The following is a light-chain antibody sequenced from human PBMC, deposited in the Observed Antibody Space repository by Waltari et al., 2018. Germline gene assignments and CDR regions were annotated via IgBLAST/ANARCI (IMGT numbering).Light chain of an antibody. CDR2: SNN. CDR1: RSNIGSNT. V-gene: IGLV1-44*01. CDR3: AVWDDSLNVPV. Sequence: QSVLAQPPSASGTPGLKITIPCSGSRSNIGSNTVNWYQHLPGTAPRLLLWSNNQRPSGVPDRFSGSKSGTSASLAISGLQSEDEADYYCAVWDDSLNVPVFGTGTKVTV. J-gene: IGLJ1*01.